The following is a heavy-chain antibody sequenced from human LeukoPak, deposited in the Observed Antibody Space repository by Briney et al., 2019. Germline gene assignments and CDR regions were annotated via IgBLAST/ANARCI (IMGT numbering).Heavy chain of an antibody. V-gene: IGHV3-49*04. J-gene: IGHJ4*02. CDR2: IRSKAYGGTT. CDR1: GFTFSSYE. Sequence: GGSLRLSCAASGFTFSSYEMHWVRQAPGKGLEWVGFIRSKAYGGTTEYAASVKGRFTISRDDSKSIAYLQMNSLKTEDTAVYYCTRDGAVAGWFDYWGQGTLVTVSS. CDR3: TRDGAVAGWFDY. D-gene: IGHD6-19*01.